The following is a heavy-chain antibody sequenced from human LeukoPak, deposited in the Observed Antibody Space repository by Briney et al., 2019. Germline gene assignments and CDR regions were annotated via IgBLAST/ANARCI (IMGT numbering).Heavy chain of an antibody. D-gene: IGHD3-10*01. Sequence: GASVKVSCKASGYTFTSYDINWVRQAPGQGLEWMGWMNPNSGNTGYAQKFQGRVTMTKNTSISTAYMELSSLRSEDTAVYYCAREGNGMVRGEGMDVWGQGTTVTVSS. CDR2: MNPNSGNT. CDR3: AREGNGMVRGEGMDV. CDR1: GYTFTSYD. J-gene: IGHJ6*02. V-gene: IGHV1-8*01.